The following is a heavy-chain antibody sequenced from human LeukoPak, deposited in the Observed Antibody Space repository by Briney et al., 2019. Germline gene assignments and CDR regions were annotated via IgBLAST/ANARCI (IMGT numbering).Heavy chain of an antibody. Sequence: GGSLRLSCAASGLTISSNYMSWVRQAPGKGLERVSVIYSGGSTYYADSVKGRFTISRDNSKDTLYLQMNSLRAEDTAVYYCARGYNWNDHYFDYWGQGTLVTVSS. CDR1: GLTISSNY. D-gene: IGHD1-20*01. V-gene: IGHV3-66*01. CDR2: IYSGGST. J-gene: IGHJ4*02. CDR3: ARGYNWNDHYFDY.